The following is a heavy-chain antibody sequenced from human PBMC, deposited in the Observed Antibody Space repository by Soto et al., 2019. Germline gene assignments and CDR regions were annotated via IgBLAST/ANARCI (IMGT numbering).Heavy chain of an antibody. Sequence: PSETLSLTCAVSGGSISSSNWWSWVRQPPGKGLEWIGEIYHSGSTNYNPSLKSRVTISVDKSKNQFSLKLSSVTAADTAVYYCARGSRDYCSGGSCYAFDYWGQGTLVT. CDR2: IYHSGST. D-gene: IGHD2-15*01. CDR3: ARGSRDYCSGGSCYAFDY. V-gene: IGHV4-4*02. J-gene: IGHJ4*02. CDR1: GGSISSSNW.